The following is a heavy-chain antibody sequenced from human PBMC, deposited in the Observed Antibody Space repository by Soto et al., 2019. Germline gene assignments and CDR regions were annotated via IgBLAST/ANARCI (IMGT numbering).Heavy chain of an antibody. CDR3: ARHTPAISISDH. D-gene: IGHD2-15*01. CDR2: IYYSGST. Sequence: QLQLQESGPGLVKPSATLSLTCTVSGGSISSSSYYWGWIRQPPGKGLEWIGSIYYSGSTYYNPSLKRRVTISVDTSKNQFSLKLSSVTAADTAVYYCARHTPAISISDHWGQGTLVTVSS. V-gene: IGHV4-39*01. J-gene: IGHJ4*02. CDR1: GGSISSSSYY.